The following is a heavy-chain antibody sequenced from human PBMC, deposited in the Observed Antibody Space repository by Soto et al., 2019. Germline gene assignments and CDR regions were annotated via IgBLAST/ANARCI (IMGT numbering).Heavy chain of an antibody. CDR1: GGSISSYY. CDR2: IYYSGST. V-gene: IGHV4-59*08. J-gene: IGHJ5*02. D-gene: IGHD2-2*01. Sequence: SETLSLTCTVSGGSISSYYWSWIRQPPGKGLEWIGYIYYSGSTNYNPSLKSRVTISVDTSKNQFSLKLSSVTAADTAVYYCARAYCSGTSCYSVDPWGQGTLVTVSS. CDR3: ARAYCSGTSCYSVDP.